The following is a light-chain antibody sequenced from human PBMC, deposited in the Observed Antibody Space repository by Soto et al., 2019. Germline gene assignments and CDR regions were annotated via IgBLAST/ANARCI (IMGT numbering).Light chain of an antibody. CDR3: SSYTGSRTL. J-gene: IGLJ3*02. V-gene: IGLV2-14*01. Sequence: QSVLTQPASVSGSPGQSITISCTGTSGDIGSYNRVSWYQQHPGKAPKLIIYEVTDRPSGVSNRFSGSKSGNTASLTISGLQAEDEAEYYCSSYTGSRTLFGGGTKVTVL. CDR1: SGDIGSYNR. CDR2: EVT.